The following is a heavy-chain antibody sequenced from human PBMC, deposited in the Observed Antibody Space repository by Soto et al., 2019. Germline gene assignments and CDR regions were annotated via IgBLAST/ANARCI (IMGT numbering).Heavy chain of an antibody. D-gene: IGHD1-7*01. CDR1: GFTFSDHY. CDR3: TIAITGTISSDY. Sequence: EVQLVESGGGLVQPGGSLRLSCAGSGFTFSDHYIDWVRQASGKGLEWVGRSRDKGNSYSTDYAASVKGRFTVSRDASKNSLYLQMNSLKTEDTALYCCTIAITGTISSDYWGQGTLVTVSS. V-gene: IGHV3-72*01. CDR2: SRDKGNSYST. J-gene: IGHJ4*02.